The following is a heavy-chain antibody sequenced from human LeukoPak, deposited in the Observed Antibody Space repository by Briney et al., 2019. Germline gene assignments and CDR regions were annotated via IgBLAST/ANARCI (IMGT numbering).Heavy chain of an antibody. J-gene: IGHJ4*02. D-gene: IGHD6-13*01. V-gene: IGHV3-30*04. CDR2: ISYDGSNK. CDR1: GFTFSSYA. Sequence: GGSLRLSCAASGFTFSSYAMHWVRQAPGKGLEWVAVISYDGSNKYYADSVKGRFTISRDNSKNTLYLRMNSLRTEDTAVYYCARALPGVAAGFDYWGQGTLVTVSS. CDR3: ARALPGVAAGFDY.